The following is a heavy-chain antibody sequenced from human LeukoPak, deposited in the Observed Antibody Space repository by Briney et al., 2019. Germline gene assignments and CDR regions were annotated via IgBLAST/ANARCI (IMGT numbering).Heavy chain of an antibody. CDR2: IKQDGSVK. CDR3: VRHPSARFDY. Sequence: GGSLRLSCAASGXIFSTYWMTWVRQAPGKGLEWVANIKQDGSVKYCVDSVKGRFTISRDNAKNSLYLQMNSLRAEDTAVYYCVRHPSARFDYWGQGTLVTVSS. V-gene: IGHV3-7*04. D-gene: IGHD1-26*01. J-gene: IGHJ4*02. CDR1: GXIFSTYW.